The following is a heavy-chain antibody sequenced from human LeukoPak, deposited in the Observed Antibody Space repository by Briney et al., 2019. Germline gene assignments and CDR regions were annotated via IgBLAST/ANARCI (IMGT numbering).Heavy chain of an antibody. V-gene: IGHV3-23*01. CDR3: ATSIFSRSISGSGSKDY. J-gene: IGHJ4*02. CDR1: GFTFSTYA. CDR2: IRESGDRT. Sequence: HAGGSLRLSCAASGFTFSTYAMTWVRQAPGKGLEWISSIRESGDRTNYADSVKGRFTISRDNSKNTLSLQMNSLRADDTAVYYCATSIFSRSISGSGSKDYWGQGTLVTVSS. D-gene: IGHD3-10*01.